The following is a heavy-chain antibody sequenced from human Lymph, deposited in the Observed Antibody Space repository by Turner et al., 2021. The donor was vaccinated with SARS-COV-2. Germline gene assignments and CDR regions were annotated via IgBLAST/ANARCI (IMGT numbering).Heavy chain of an antibody. CDR1: GFTFSSYA. V-gene: IGHV3-30-3*01. CDR3: ARPKSGSYFSPFDY. D-gene: IGHD1-26*01. Sequence: VQRVESGGGVVQPGRSLRLSCAASGFTFSSYAMYWVRQAPGKGLEWVAVISYDGSNKYYADSVKGRFTISRDNSKNTLYLQMNSLRAEDTAVYYCARPKSGSYFSPFDYWGQGTLVTVSS. CDR2: ISYDGSNK. J-gene: IGHJ4*02.